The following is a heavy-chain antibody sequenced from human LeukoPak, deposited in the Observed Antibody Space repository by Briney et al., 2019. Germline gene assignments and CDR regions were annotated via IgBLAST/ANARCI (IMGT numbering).Heavy chain of an antibody. D-gene: IGHD5-18*01. J-gene: IGHJ4*02. CDR3: ASGYQGGFDY. V-gene: IGHV4-59*01. Sequence: SETLSLTCTVSGGSISSYYWSWIRQPPGKGLEWIGYIYYSGSTNYNPSLKSRVTISVDTSKNQFSLKLSSVTAAHTAVYYCASGYQGGFDYWGQGTLVTVSS. CDR1: GGSISSYY. CDR2: IYYSGST.